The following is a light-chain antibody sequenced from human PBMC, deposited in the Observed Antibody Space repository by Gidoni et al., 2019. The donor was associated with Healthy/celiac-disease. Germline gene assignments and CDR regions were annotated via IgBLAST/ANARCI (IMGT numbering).Light chain of an antibody. CDR2: SNN. J-gene: IGLJ2*01. V-gene: IGLV1-44*01. Sequence: QSVLPQPPSASGTPGQGVTIPCSGSSSNIGSNTVNWYQQLPGTAPKLLIYSNNQRPSGVPDRFSGSKSGTSASLAISGLQSEDEADYYCAAWDDSLNGPVFGGGTKLTVL. CDR1: SSNIGSNT. CDR3: AAWDDSLNGPV.